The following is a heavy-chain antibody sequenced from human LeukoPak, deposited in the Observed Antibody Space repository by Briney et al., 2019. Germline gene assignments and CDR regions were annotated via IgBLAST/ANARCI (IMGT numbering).Heavy chain of an antibody. D-gene: IGHD5-18*01. CDR1: GFTFSSYA. Sequence: PGGSLRLSCAASGFTFSSYAMSWVRQAPGKGLEWVSAISGSGGSTYYADSVKGRFTISRDNSKNTLYLQMNSLRAEDTAVYYCAKDSPDVDTAMVSLFDYWGQGTLVTVSS. J-gene: IGHJ4*02. V-gene: IGHV3-23*01. CDR2: ISGSGGST. CDR3: AKDSPDVDTAMVSLFDY.